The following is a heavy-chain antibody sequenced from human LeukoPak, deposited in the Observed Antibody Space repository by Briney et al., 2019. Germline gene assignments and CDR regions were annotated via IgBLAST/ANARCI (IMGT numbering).Heavy chain of an antibody. CDR3: ARGGGYGRNWFDP. Sequence: PSETLSLTCIVSGGSISSYHWSWIRQPAGKRLEWIGHTYTSGSSNYNPSLKSRVTMSVDASNNQFSLKLNSVTAVDTAVYYCARGGGYGRNWFDPWGQGTLVIVSS. J-gene: IGHJ5*02. CDR2: TYTSGSS. V-gene: IGHV4-4*07. CDR1: GGSISSYH. D-gene: IGHD2-15*01.